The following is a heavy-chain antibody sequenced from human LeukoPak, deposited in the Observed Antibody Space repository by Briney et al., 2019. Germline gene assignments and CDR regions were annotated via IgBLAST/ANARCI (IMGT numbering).Heavy chain of an antibody. V-gene: IGHV3-11*01. CDR3: VRDIRYIGSTFYYDL. Sequence: GGSLRLSCVASGFTFSVNQMSWIRQAPGKGLEWISFITSGDSSVEYADSVKGRFTISRDNDKSSLYLQMNTLRAEDTAVYYCVRDIRYIGSTFYYDLWGQGTLVTVSS. J-gene: IGHJ4*02. CDR2: ITSGDSSV. CDR1: GFTFSVNQ. D-gene: IGHD1-26*01.